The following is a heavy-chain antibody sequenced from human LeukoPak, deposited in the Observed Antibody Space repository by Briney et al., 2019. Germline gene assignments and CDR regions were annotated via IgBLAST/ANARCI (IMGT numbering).Heavy chain of an antibody. V-gene: IGHV1-46*01. D-gene: IGHD3-22*01. CDR3: ARDSGWLFNDAFDI. CDR1: GYTFTSYY. CDR2: INPSGGST. Sequence: ASVKVSCKASGYTFTSYYMHWVRQAPGQGLEWMGIINPSGGSTSYAQKFQGRVTITRDTSASTAYMEPSSLRSEDTAVYYCARDSGWLFNDAFDIWGQGTMVTVSS. J-gene: IGHJ3*02.